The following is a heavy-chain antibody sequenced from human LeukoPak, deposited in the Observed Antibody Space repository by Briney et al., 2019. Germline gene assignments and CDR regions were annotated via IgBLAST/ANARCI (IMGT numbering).Heavy chain of an antibody. CDR2: IYYSGST. Sequence: SETLSLTCTVSGGSISSSSYYWGWIRQPPGKGLEWIGSIYYSGSTYYNPSLKSRVTISVDTSKNQFSLKLSSVTAADTAAYYCARGVAGCSGGSCYDWFDPWGQGTLVTVSS. D-gene: IGHD2-15*01. V-gene: IGHV4-39*07. J-gene: IGHJ5*02. CDR1: GGSISSSSYY. CDR3: ARGVAGCSGGSCYDWFDP.